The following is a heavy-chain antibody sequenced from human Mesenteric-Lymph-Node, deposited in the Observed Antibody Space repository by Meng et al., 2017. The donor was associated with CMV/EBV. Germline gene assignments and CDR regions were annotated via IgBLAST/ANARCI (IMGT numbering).Heavy chain of an antibody. CDR1: GFYIRRDR. J-gene: IGHJ4*02. D-gene: IGHD6-25*01. CDR3: ERDPFPSITAAGHDY. CDR2: GSSSGSII. Sequence: GFYIRRDRMKGVQEAPGKGMEWVGTGSSSGSIIYEADAEKGRFTITRENDKKSLYQKMNSLRDEDTAVYYGERDPFPSITAAGHDYWGQGSLVTVSS. V-gene: IGHV3-21*01.